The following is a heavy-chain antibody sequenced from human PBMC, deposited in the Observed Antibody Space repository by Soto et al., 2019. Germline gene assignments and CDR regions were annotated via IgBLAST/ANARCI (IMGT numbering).Heavy chain of an antibody. Sequence: VRVSCKVSGSRFSNYVISWVRQAPGHGLEWLGRIIPIFNSTKYAQSFQGRVTITADKSTSTASLELSSLRSDDTAVYYCAREGRGKKAGYNGLVSLGYWGQGTLVTVSS. V-gene: IGHV1-69*06. J-gene: IGHJ4*02. CDR1: GSRFSNYV. CDR2: IIPIFNST. CDR3: AREGRGKKAGYNGLVSLGY. D-gene: IGHD2-2*02.